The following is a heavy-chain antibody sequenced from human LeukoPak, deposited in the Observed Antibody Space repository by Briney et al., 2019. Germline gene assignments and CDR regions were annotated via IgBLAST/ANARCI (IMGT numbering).Heavy chain of an antibody. Sequence: SETLSLTCTVSGGSISSSNYYWGWIRQPPGKGLEWIGSIYYSGNTYYNPSLKSRVTISLDTSKNQFSLKLSSVTAADTAVYYCARSGVLWNLAYWGQGTLVTVSS. V-gene: IGHV4-39*07. CDR1: GGSISSSNYY. CDR3: ARSGVLWNLAY. CDR2: IYYSGNT. D-gene: IGHD1-1*01. J-gene: IGHJ4*02.